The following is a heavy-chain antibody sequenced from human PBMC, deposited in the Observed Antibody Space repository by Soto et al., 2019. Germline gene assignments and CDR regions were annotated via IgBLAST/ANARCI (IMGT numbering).Heavy chain of an antibody. V-gene: IGHV4-59*08. J-gene: IGHJ5*02. CDR3: AIHSFLVCSSSSCYSFWFDP. Sequence: SETLSLTCTVSGDSISSYYWSWVRQPPGKGLEWIGYIYYSVTTNYNPSLKSRATISGDTSKNQLSLKLSSVTAADTAMYYCAIHSFLVCSSSSCYSFWFDPWGKGPLVTVSS. CDR1: GDSISSYY. D-gene: IGHD2-2*01. CDR2: IYYSVTT.